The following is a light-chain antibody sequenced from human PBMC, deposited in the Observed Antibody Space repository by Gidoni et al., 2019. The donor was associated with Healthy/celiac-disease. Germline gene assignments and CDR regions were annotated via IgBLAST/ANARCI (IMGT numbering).Light chain of an antibody. CDR3: QVWDSSSDRWV. CDR2: YDS. Sequence: SYVLTQPPSVPVSPGKTARITCGGNNSGSKSVHWYQQKPGQAPVLVIYYDSDRPSGIPERFSGSNSGNTATLTISRVEAGDEADYYCQVWDSSSDRWVFGGGTKLTVL. CDR1: NSGSKS. J-gene: IGLJ3*02. V-gene: IGLV3-21*04.